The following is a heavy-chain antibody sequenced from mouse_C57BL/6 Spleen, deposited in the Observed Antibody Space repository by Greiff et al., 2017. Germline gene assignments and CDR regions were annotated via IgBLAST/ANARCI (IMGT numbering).Heavy chain of an antibody. Sequence: QVQLQQSGAELVKPGASVKLSCKASGYTFTSYWMHWVQQRPGRGLEWIGRIDPNSGGTKYNEKFKSKATLTVDKPSSTAYMQLSSLTSEDSAVYYGAGGEPLYYDYDGHFDVWGTGTTVTVSS. CDR1: GYTFTSYW. D-gene: IGHD2-4*01. CDR3: AGGEPLYYDYDGHFDV. CDR2: IDPNSGGT. V-gene: IGHV1-72*01. J-gene: IGHJ1*03.